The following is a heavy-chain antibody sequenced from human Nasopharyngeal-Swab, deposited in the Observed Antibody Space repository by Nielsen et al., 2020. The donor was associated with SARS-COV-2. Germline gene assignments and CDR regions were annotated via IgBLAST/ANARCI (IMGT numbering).Heavy chain of an antibody. CDR2: VSASNENT. Sequence: ASVKVSCKASGYIFSSFGISWVRQAPGQGLEWMGWVSASNENTNYAQKLQGRVTMTRDTSTSTVYMELSSLRSEDMAVYYCARGGDPREVVAATDCFDPWGQGTLVTVSS. D-gene: IGHD2-15*01. CDR1: GYIFSSFG. J-gene: IGHJ5*02. CDR3: ARGGDPREVVAATDCFDP. V-gene: IGHV1-18*03.